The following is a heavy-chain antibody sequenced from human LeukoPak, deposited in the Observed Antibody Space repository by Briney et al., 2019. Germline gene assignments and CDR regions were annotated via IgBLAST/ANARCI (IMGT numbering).Heavy chain of an antibody. V-gene: IGHV1-69*13. CDR2: IIPIFGTA. CDR1: GGTFSSYA. CDR3: AREGSEIFGVVEVLNWFDP. J-gene: IGHJ5*02. D-gene: IGHD3-3*01. Sequence: SVKISCKASGGTFSSYAISWVRQAPGQGLEWMGGIIPIFGTANYAQKFQGRVTITADESTSTAYMELSSLRSEDTAVYYCAREGSEIFGVVEVLNWFDPWGQGTLVTVSS.